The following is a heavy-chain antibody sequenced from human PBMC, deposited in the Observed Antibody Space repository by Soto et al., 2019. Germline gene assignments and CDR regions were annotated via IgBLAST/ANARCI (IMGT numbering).Heavy chain of an antibody. D-gene: IGHD3-22*01. CDR2: INPNSGGT. V-gene: IGHV1-2*02. CDR3: ASRGYYDSSGYYYTPVLAFDN. J-gene: IGHJ3*02. Sequence: ASVQVSCKASGYTFTRYYMHWVRQAPGQGIERMGWINPNSGGTNYAQKFQGRVTMTRDTSISTAYMELSRLRSDDTAVYYCASRGYYDSSGYYYTPVLAFDNWGQGTMVTVSS. CDR1: GYTFTRYY.